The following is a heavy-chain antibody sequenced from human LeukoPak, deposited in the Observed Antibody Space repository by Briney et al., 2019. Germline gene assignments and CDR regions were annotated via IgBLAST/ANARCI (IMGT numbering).Heavy chain of an antibody. V-gene: IGHV1-46*01. CDR3: ARGGYCSSTSWYGGPDAFDI. D-gene: IGHD2-2*01. CDR1: GYTFTRYY. CDR2: INPSGGST. J-gene: IGHJ3*02. Sequence: ASVKVSCKASGYTFTRYYMHWVRQAPGQGLEGMGMINPSGGSTSYAQKFQGRVTMTSDRPTSTVYMEMSTLRSEDTAVYYCARGGYCSSTSWYGGPDAFDIWGQGTMVTVSS.